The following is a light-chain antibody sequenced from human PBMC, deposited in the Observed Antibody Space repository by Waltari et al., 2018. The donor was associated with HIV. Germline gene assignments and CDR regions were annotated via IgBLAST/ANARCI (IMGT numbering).Light chain of an antibody. CDR2: LHSAGSH. J-gene: IGLJ2*01. CDR1: SGHSSYD. Sequence: QVVLTQAPSASASLGTSVNFTCTLSSGHSSYDIAWHQQPPGKGPRYLMNLHSAGSHNRGDGIPDRFSGSSSRAGRHLIISSLHSDDEADYYCQTWGSGIVIFGGGTKLTVL. CDR3: QTWGSGIVI. V-gene: IGLV4-69*01.